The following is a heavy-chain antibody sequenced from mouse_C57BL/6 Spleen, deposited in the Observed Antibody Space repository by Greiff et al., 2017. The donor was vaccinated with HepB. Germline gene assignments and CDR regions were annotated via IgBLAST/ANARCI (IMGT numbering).Heavy chain of an antibody. CDR2: IYPGDGDT. J-gene: IGHJ2*01. Sequence: QVQLQQSGPELVKPVASVKISCKASGYAFSSSWMNWVKQRPGKGLEWIGRIYPGDGDTNYNGKFKGKATLTADKSSSTAYMQLSSLTSEDSAVYYCARKYGNYDYFDYWGQGTTLTVSS. V-gene: IGHV1-82*01. CDR3: ARKYGNYDYFDY. D-gene: IGHD2-10*02. CDR1: GYAFSSSW.